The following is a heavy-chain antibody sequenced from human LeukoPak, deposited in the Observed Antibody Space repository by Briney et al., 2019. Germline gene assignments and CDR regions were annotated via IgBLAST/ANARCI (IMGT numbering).Heavy chain of an antibody. CDR3: ARDSGGGWDY. CDR2: IKENGRDK. V-gene: IGHV3-7*01. CDR1: GFTFSSYW. D-gene: IGHD6-19*01. Sequence: GGSLRLSCAASGFTFSSYWMNWVRQAPGKGLEWVANIKENGRDKYYVDSLKGRFTISKDNAKNSVYLQMNSLRAEDTAVYYCARDSGGGWDYWGQGTLVTVSS. J-gene: IGHJ4*02.